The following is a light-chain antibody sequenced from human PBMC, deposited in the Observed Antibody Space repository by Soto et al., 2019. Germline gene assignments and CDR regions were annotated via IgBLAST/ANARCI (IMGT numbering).Light chain of an antibody. V-gene: IGKV3-15*01. CDR1: QSVSSN. J-gene: IGKJ1*01. CDR2: GAS. Sequence: EIVLMQSPGTLSLSPGERATLSCRASQSVSSNLAWYQQKPGQAPRLLIYGASTRATGIPARFSGSGSGTDFTLTISSLQPEDSATYFCQQSYTMPWTFGQGTKVDIK. CDR3: QQSYTMPWT.